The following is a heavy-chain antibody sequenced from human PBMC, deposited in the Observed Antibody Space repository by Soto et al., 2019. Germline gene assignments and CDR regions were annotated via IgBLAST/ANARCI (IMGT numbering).Heavy chain of an antibody. D-gene: IGHD3-22*01. Sequence: SVKVSCKASGGTFSSYAISWVRQAPGQGLEWMGGIIPIFGTANYAQKFQGRVTITADKSTSTAYMELSSLRSEDTAVYYCVRQIVVVEEGYYYYGMDVWGQGTTVTVSS. J-gene: IGHJ6*02. V-gene: IGHV1-69*06. CDR1: GGTFSSYA. CDR3: VRQIVVVEEGYYYYGMDV. CDR2: IIPIFGTA.